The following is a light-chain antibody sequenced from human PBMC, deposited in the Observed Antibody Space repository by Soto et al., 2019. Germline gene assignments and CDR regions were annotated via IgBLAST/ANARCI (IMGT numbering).Light chain of an antibody. CDR3: QQYVTSPFT. Sequence: EIVLTKSPGTLSFSPGERASLSCRADQSVNSVYLAWYQHKPGQAPRLLIYGASDRATGIPDRFSGSGSGTDFTLTISRLEPEDFAVYYCQQYVTSPFTFGPGTKVDI. CDR1: QSVNSVY. CDR2: GAS. V-gene: IGKV3-20*01. J-gene: IGKJ3*01.